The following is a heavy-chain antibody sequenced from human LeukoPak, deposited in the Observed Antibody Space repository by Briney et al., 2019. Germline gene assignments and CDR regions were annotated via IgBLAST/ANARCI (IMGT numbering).Heavy chain of an antibody. J-gene: IGHJ4*02. CDR1: GFTFSDYW. D-gene: IGHD6-25*01. CDR3: ARDRGRLTPYYFDY. CDR2: IKQDGSEK. Sequence: PGGSLRLSCAASGFTFSDYWMTWVRQAPGKGLEWVANIKQDGSEKYYLDSVKGRFTISRDNAKNSLYLQMNSLRVEDTAVYYCARDRGRLTPYYFDYWGQGTLVTVSS. V-gene: IGHV3-7*01.